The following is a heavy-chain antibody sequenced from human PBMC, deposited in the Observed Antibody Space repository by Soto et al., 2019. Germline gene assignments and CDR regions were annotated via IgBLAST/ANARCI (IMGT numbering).Heavy chain of an antibody. J-gene: IGHJ4*02. CDR1: GGCISRGGYL. CDR2: ISYNGRT. D-gene: IGHD3-22*01. CDR3: ARSEVVVIRLDY. V-gene: IGHV4-31*03. Sequence: SETLSLPCNVSGGCISRGGYLWSCIRQHPGKGLEWIGFISYNGRTSYNPSLKSRVTISADTSKNQISLELNSVTAADTAVYYCARSEVVVIRLDYWGQGTPVTVSS.